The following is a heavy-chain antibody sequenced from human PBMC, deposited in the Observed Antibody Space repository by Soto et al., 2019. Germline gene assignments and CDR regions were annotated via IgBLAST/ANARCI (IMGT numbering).Heavy chain of an antibody. CDR3: ARAFYASDSGSKEEYSDY. D-gene: IGHD3-10*01. V-gene: IGHV3-30-3*01. Sequence: QVQLVESGGGVVQPGRTLRLSCAASGFTFSTHSMDWVRQAPGKGLEWVAFISYDGSNQYYASSVKGRFTISRDNSKNALYLQMNSPRAEDTAVYYCARAFYASDSGSKEEYSDYWDQGTLVTVSS. CDR1: GFTFSTHS. CDR2: ISYDGSNQ. J-gene: IGHJ4*02.